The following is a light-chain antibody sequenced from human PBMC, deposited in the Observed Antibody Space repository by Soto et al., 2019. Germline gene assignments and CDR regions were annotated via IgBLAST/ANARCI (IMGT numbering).Light chain of an antibody. CDR3: RQDGSSHRT. CDR2: GAS. J-gene: IGKJ1*01. Sequence: EMVLTQSPGTLSLSPGERASLSCRASQSVSSSYLAWYQQKPDQAPRLLIYGASSRATGIPDRFSGSGSGTDFKLTISRLEPEDFAVYYCRQDGSSHRTFGQGTKVEIK. V-gene: IGKV3-20*01. CDR1: QSVSSSY.